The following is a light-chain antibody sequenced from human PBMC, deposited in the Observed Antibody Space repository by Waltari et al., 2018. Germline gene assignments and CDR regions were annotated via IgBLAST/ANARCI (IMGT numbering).Light chain of an antibody. CDR2: YDS. Sequence: SYVLTKPPSVSVAPGETASITCGGDNIGSYSVHWYQQKPGQAPVLVIFYDSDRPSGIPARFSGSNSGNTATLTITSVEAGDEARYYCQVWHADIDPGVFGTGTEVTVL. CDR1: NIGSYS. J-gene: IGLJ1*01. V-gene: IGLV3-21*04. CDR3: QVWHADIDPGV.